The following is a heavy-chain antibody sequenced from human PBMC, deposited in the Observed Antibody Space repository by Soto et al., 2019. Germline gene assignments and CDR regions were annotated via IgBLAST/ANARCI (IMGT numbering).Heavy chain of an antibody. Sequence: ASVKVSCKASGYTFTSYDINWVRQATGQGFEYLGWMNPNSGNTGYVKKYQGRVTMTTDTSTSTVYMELRSLRSDDTAVYYCARGVGSGSYYNQYNWFDPWGQGTLVTVSS. CDR3: ARGVGSGSYYNQYNWFDP. CDR1: GYTFTSYD. CDR2: MNPNSGNT. V-gene: IGHV1-8*01. D-gene: IGHD3-10*01. J-gene: IGHJ5*02.